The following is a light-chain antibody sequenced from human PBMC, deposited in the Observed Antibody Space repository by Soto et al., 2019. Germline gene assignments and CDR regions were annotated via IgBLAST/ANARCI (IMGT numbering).Light chain of an antibody. Sequence: QSVLTQPASVSGSPGHSITISCTGTSSDVGSYNLVSWYQQHPGKAPKAMIYEVSKRPSGVSNRFSGSKSGNTASLTISGLQAEDEADYYCCSYAASSTVFGTGTKVTVL. CDR3: CSYAASSTV. CDR2: EVS. J-gene: IGLJ1*01. V-gene: IGLV2-23*02. CDR1: SSDVGSYNL.